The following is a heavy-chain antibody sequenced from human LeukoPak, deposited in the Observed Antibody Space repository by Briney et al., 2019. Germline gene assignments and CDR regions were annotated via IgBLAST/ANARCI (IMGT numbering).Heavy chain of an antibody. D-gene: IGHD3-10*01. CDR3: TTRFGSGSYYLRDY. Sequence: PGGSLRLSCAASGFTFSSYGMHWVRQAPGKGLEWVGRIKSKTDGGTTDYAAPVKGRFTISRDDSKNTLYLQMNSLKTEDTAVYYCTTRFGSGSYYLRDYWGQGTLVTVSS. J-gene: IGHJ4*02. CDR1: GFTFSSYG. CDR2: IKSKTDGGTT. V-gene: IGHV3-15*01.